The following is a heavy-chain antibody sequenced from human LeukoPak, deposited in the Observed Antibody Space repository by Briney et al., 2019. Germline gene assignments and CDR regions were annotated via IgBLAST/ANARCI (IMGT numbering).Heavy chain of an antibody. J-gene: IGHJ3*02. Sequence: SETLSLTCTVSGYSISSGYYWGWIRQPPGKGLEWIGSIYYSGSTNYNPSLKSRVTISVDTSKNQFSLKLSSVTAADTAVYFCARGPYSYDSSGAFDIWGQGTMVTVSS. CDR3: ARGPYSYDSSGAFDI. V-gene: IGHV4-38-2*02. CDR2: IYYSGST. CDR1: GYSISSGYY. D-gene: IGHD3-22*01.